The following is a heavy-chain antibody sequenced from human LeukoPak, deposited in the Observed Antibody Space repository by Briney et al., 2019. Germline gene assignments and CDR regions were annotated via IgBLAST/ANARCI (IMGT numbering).Heavy chain of an antibody. CDR2: INSDGSST. V-gene: IGHV3-74*01. CDR3: ARAGRILRFLEWLLYFDY. J-gene: IGHJ4*02. CDR1: GFTFSSYW. D-gene: IGHD3-3*01. Sequence: GGSLRLSCAASGFTFSSYWMHWVRQAPGKGLVWVSRINSDGSSTSYADSVKGRFTISRDNAKNTLYLQMNSLRAEDTAVYYCARAGRILRFLEWLLYFDYWGQGTLVTVSS.